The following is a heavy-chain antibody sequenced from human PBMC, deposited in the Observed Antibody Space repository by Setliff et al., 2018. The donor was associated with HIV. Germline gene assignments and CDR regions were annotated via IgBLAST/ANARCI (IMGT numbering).Heavy chain of an antibody. D-gene: IGHD4-17*01. CDR1: GGSISSSSYY. V-gene: IGHV4-39*01. CDR2: IHESGST. Sequence: PSETLSLTCTVSGGSISSSSYYWGWIRQPPGKGLEWIGSIHESGSTHYNPSLKSRVTISVDTSKNQFSLKLSSVTAADTAVYYCARGNSRRLRGHYYYYYMDVWGKGTTVTVSS. CDR3: ARGNSRRLRGHYYYYYMDV. J-gene: IGHJ6*03.